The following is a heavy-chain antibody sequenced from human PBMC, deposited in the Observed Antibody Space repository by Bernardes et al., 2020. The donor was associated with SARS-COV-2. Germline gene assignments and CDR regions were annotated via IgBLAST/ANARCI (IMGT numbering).Heavy chain of an antibody. CDR3: ARDAGLIVRGVYYYYGMDV. D-gene: IGHD3-10*01. J-gene: IGHJ6*02. CDR2: IYYSGST. CDR1: GGSISSGGYY. Sequence: SETLSLTCTVSGGSISSGGYYWSWIRQHPGKGLEWIGYIYYSGSTYYNPSLKSRVTISVDTSKNQFSLKLSSVTAADTAVYYCARDAGLIVRGVYYYYGMDVWGQRTTVTVSS. V-gene: IGHV4-31*03.